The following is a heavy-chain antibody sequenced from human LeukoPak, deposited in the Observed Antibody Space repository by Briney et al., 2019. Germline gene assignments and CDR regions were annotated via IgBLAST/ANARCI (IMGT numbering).Heavy chain of an antibody. CDR3: ARGTPNYDYVWGSYRSYYFDY. V-gene: IGHV1-69*13. CDR2: IIPIFGTA. J-gene: IGHJ4*02. D-gene: IGHD3-16*02. CDR1: GGTFSSYA. Sequence: SVKVSCKASGGTFSSYAISWVRQAPGQGLEWMGGIIPIFGTANYAQKFQGRVTITADESTSTAYMELSSLRSEDTAVYYCARGTPNYDYVWGSYRSYYFDYWGQGTLVTVSS.